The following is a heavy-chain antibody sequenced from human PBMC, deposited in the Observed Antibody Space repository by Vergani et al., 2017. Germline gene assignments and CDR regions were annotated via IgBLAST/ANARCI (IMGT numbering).Heavy chain of an antibody. J-gene: IGHJ4*02. V-gene: IGHV3-13*04. D-gene: IGHD3-9*01. Sequence: EVQLVESGGGLVQPGGSLRLSCAASGFTFSSYDMHWVRHATGKGLEWVSAIGTAGDTYYPGSVKGRFTISRENAKNSLYLQMNSLRAGDTAVYYCARGSRFLTGYLAFYYFDYWGQGTLVTVSS. CDR3: ARGSRFLTGYLAFYYFDY. CDR1: GFTFSSYD. CDR2: IGTAGDT.